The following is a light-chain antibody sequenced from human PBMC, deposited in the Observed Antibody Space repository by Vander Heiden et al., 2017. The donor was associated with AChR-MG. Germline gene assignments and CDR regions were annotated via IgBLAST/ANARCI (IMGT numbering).Light chain of an antibody. Sequence: EIVMTQSPATLSVSPGERATLSCSASQSVSSNLAWYQQKPGQAPRLLIYGASTRATGIPANFSGSGSGTEFTLTISSLQSEDFAVYYCQQDNNWPLTFGQGTKLEIK. V-gene: IGKV3-15*01. CDR1: QSVSSN. CDR3: QQDNNWPLT. J-gene: IGKJ2*01. CDR2: GAS.